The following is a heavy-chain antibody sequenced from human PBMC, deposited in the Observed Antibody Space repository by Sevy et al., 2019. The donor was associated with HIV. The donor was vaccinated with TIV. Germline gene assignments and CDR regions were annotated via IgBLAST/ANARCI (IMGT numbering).Heavy chain of an antibody. Sequence: GGFLRLSCAASGFTFSSYAMSWVRQAPGKGLEWVSAISGSGGSTYYAASVKGRFTISRDNSKKTLYLQMNSLRAEDTAVYYCAKDLGGSSYDFWSGYYNYWGQGTLVTVSS. CDR2: ISGSGGST. V-gene: IGHV3-23*01. CDR1: GFTFSSYA. J-gene: IGHJ4*02. D-gene: IGHD3-3*01. CDR3: AKDLGGSSYDFWSGYYNY.